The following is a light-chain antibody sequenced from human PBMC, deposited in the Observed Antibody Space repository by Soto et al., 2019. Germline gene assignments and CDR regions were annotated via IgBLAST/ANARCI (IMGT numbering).Light chain of an antibody. CDR1: QSVTDSY. J-gene: IGKJ2*01. CDR3: HQYGSSPYT. V-gene: IGKV3-20*01. Sequence: EIVLTQSPGTLSLSPGERVTLSCRASQSVTDSYLAWYQQKPGQAPRLLIYGASSRATGIPDRFSGSGSGTDFTLTISRLEPEDFAVYYCHQYGSSPYTFGQGTKLEIK. CDR2: GAS.